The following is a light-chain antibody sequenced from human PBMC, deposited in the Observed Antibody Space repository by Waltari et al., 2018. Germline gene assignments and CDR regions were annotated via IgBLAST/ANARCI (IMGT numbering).Light chain of an antibody. CDR3: QERSNWPGGS. CDR1: QSVNSY. Sequence: EIVLTQSPAILSLSPGESATLSCRASQSVNSYLACYQQKPGQAPRLLIYDASNRATGIPARFVGTGSGTDFTLTITRLEPEDFAVYYCQERSNWPGGSFGGGTKVEIK. V-gene: IGKV3-11*01. J-gene: IGKJ4*01. CDR2: DAS.